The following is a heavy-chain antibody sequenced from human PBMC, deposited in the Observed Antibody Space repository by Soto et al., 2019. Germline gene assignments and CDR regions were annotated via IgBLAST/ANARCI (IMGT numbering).Heavy chain of an antibody. V-gene: IGHV3-33*01. J-gene: IGHJ4*02. CDR3: ARDAPQFDY. Sequence: QVQLVESGGGVVQPGRSLRLSCAASGFTFSSYGMHWVRQAPGKGLEWVAVIWYDGSNKYYADSVKGRFTISRDNSKKTLYLQMNSLIAEDTAVYYCARDAPQFDYWGQGTLVTVSS. CDR1: GFTFSSYG. CDR2: IWYDGSNK.